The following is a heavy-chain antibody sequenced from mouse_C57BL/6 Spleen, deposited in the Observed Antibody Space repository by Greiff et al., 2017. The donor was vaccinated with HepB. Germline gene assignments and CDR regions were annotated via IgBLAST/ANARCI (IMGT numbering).Heavy chain of an antibody. D-gene: IGHD2-1*01. CDR1: GYTFTDYN. CDR3: ARIYYGNYYYAMDY. Sequence: EVQLQQSGPELVKPGASVKIPCKASGYTFTDYNMDWVKQSHGKSLEWIGDINPNNGGTIYNQKFKGKATLTVDKSSSTAYMELRSLTSEDTAVYYCARIYYGNYYYAMDYWGQGTSVTVSS. CDR2: INPNNGGT. V-gene: IGHV1-18*01. J-gene: IGHJ4*01.